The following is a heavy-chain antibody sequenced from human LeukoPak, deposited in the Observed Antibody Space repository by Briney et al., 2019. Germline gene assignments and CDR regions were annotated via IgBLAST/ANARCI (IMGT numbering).Heavy chain of an antibody. CDR1: GFTFSTYA. CDR3: AKSNYYCSDSCQPDDAFDV. V-gene: IGHV3-23*01. J-gene: IGHJ3*01. CDR2: ISNTAGFT. Sequence: GGSLRLSYAASGFTFSTYAMNWVRQVPGKGLEWVSGISNTAGFTYYADSVKGRFTISRDNSKNTLYLQLNSLRAEDTAVYYCAKSNYYCSDSCQPDDAFDVWGQGTMVTVSS. D-gene: IGHD2-15*01.